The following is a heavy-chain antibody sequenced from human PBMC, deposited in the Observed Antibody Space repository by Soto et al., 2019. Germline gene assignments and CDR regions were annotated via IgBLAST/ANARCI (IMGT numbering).Heavy chain of an antibody. CDR2: ITGSSSYI. D-gene: IGHD7-27*01. J-gene: IGHJ6*02. CDR1: GFIFSSHN. CDR3: ASLVASDTGYGMDV. Sequence: DVQLVESGGGLVKPGGSLRLSCAASGFIFSSHNMNWVRQAPGKGLEWVSSITGSSSYIFYADSVKGRFTISRDNAKNTVYLQMTSLRAEDTGVYYCASLVASDTGYGMDVWGQGTTVTVSS. V-gene: IGHV3-21*06.